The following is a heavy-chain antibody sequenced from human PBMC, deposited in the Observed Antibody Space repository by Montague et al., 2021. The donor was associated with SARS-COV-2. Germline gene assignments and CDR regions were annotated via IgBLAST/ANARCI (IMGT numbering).Heavy chain of an antibody. CDR2: TYYRSKWYS. Sequence: CAISGDSVASNRVASSGNRQSPSRGLEWLGSTYYRSKWYSDYAXXVRGRLTVNPDASKNEFSLELNYVTPEDTAVYYCVRYSGWFYFDFWGQGTLVTVSS. V-gene: IGHV6-1*01. J-gene: IGHJ4*02. CDR3: VRYSGWFYFDF. CDR1: GDSVASNRVA. D-gene: IGHD6-19*01.